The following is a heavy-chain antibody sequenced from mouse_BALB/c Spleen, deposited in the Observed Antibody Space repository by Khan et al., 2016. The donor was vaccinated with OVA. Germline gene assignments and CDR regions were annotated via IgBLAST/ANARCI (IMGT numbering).Heavy chain of an antibody. CDR1: GYTFTSYY. J-gene: IGHJ4*01. V-gene: IGHV1S56*01. CDR3: ARDDYFVGDAMDY. D-gene: IGHD2-4*01. Sequence: QVQLQQPGPVLMKPGASVRMSCKASGYTFTSYYIHWVKQRPGQGLEWIGWIYPGNINTKYNEKFKGKATLTADKSSSTAYMQLSSLTSEDSAVYFCARDDYFVGDAMDYWGRGTSVTVSS. CDR2: IYPGNINT.